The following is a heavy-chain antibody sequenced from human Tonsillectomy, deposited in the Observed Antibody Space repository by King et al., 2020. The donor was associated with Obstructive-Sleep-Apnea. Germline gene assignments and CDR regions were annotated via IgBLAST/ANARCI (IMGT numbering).Heavy chain of an antibody. CDR1: GYSFTNYW. J-gene: IGHJ4*02. Sequence: VQLVQSGAEVKKPGESLRISCKGSGYSFTNYWINWVRQMPGKGLEWMGRIDPIASYTNFSPSFQGHVTISAERSISTVYLQWSGLKASDTAMYYCARQDTYSSGQYYFDYWGQGTLVTVSS. D-gene: IGHD6-19*01. V-gene: IGHV5-10-1*03. CDR3: ARQDTYSSGQYYFDY. CDR2: IDPIASYT.